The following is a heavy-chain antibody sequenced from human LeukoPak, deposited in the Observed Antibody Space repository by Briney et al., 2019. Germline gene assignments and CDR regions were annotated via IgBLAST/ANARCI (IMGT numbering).Heavy chain of an antibody. V-gene: IGHV1-46*01. Sequence: ASVKVSCKASGYTFTSYGISWVRQAPGQGLEWMGIINPSGGSTSYAQKFQGRVTMTRDMSTSTVYMELSSLRSEDTAVYYCARAGQPGRHYYYYKDVWGKGTTVTVSS. CDR3: ARAGQPGRHYYYYKDV. D-gene: IGHD1-1*01. CDR1: GYTFTSYG. J-gene: IGHJ6*03. CDR2: INPSGGST.